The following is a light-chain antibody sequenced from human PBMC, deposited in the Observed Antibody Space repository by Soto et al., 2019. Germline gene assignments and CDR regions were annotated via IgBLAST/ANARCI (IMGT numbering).Light chain of an antibody. V-gene: IGKV1-5*03. CDR1: QSISVW. Sequence: DIQMTQSPSTLSASVGDRVTITCRASQSISVWLAWYQQKAGKAPNLLIYKASRLESGVPSRFSGSGSETEFTLTISGLQPGDFATYYCQHYTLYSASFGPGTKVDIK. CDR2: KAS. J-gene: IGKJ3*01. CDR3: QHYTLYSAS.